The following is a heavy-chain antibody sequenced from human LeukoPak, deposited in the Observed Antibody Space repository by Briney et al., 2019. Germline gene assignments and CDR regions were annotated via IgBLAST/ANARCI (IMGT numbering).Heavy chain of an antibody. D-gene: IGHD3-22*01. CDR3: ARANYDSSGYYRSFDY. Sequence: GASVTVSCKASGYTFSIYGISWVRQAPGQGLEWMGWISAYNGNTNYAQRLQGRVTMTTDTSTSTAYMELRSLRSDDTAVYYCARANYDSSGYYRSFDYWGQGTLVTVSS. J-gene: IGHJ4*02. CDR2: ISAYNGNT. V-gene: IGHV1-18*01. CDR1: GYTFSIYG.